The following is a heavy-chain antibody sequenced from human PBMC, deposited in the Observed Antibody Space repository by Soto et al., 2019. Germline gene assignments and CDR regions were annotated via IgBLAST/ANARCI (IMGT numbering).Heavy chain of an antibody. D-gene: IGHD2-21*01. CDR3: AHRGPYSSYWDVGWFDT. Sequence: QITLKESGPTLVEPTQTLTLTCSFSGFSLSTSGVGVGWLRQAPGKALECLGIIYWDNERCYNPSLKKRLTLTKHTPKNQVILTMTYMEPVDTAAYYRAHRGPYSSYWDVGWFDTWGQGTLVTVS. J-gene: IGHJ5*01. V-gene: IGHV2-5*02. CDR2: IYWDNER. CDR1: GFSLSTSGVG.